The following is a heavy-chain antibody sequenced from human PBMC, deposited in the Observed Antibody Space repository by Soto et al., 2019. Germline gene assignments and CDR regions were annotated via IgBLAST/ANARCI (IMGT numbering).Heavy chain of an antibody. D-gene: IGHD6-19*01. Sequence: SETLSLTCTVSGGSISSSSYYWGWIRQPPGKGLEWIGSIYYSGSTYYNPSLKSRVTISVDTSKNQFSLKLSSVTAADTAVYYCARLGPMYSSDPLGSGYWGQGTLVTVSS. J-gene: IGHJ4*02. CDR3: ARLGPMYSSDPLGSGY. CDR2: IYYSGST. CDR1: GGSISSSSYY. V-gene: IGHV4-39*01.